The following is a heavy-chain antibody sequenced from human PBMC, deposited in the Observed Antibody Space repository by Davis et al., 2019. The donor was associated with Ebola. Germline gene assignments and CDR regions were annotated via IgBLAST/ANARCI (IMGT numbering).Heavy chain of an antibody. V-gene: IGHV1-46*01. J-gene: IGHJ6*02. CDR3: ARLVVAASLYYYYGMDV. CDR1: GYTFTSYY. D-gene: IGHD2-15*01. CDR2: INPSGGST. Sequence: AASVKVSCKASGYTFTSYYMHWVRQAPGQGLEWMGIINPSGGSTSYAQKFQGRVTMTRDTSTSTVYMELSSLRSEDTAVYYCARLVVAASLYYYYGMDVWGQGTTVTVSS.